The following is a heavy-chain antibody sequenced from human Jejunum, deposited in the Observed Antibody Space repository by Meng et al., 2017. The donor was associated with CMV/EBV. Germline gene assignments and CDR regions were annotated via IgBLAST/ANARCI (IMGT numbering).Heavy chain of an antibody. CDR1: GGPIDGYY. D-gene: IGHD3-16*01. J-gene: IGHJ5*02. CDR3: ARECVGEAYDCQWNYWFDP. Sequence: VQQPQSYPGLSRSSETPSPPCRVCGGPIDGYYWSWVRQPAGKRLEWIGRFHPGGTTNYNPSLENRITVSVDSSKNQFFLKLTSVTAADTAIYYCARECVGEAYDCQWNYWFDPWGRGTLVTVSS. V-gene: IGHV4-4*07. CDR2: FHPGGTT.